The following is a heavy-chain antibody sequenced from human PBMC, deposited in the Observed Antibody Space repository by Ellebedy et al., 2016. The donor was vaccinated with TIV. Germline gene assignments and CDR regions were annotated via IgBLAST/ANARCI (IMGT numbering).Heavy chain of an antibody. J-gene: IGHJ4*02. CDR2: IYYSGFT. CDR3: ARLGPRYVSGIYGPDY. V-gene: IGHV4-59*08. Sequence: MPSETLSLTCTVSGGSITGYYWSWIRQPPGKGLEWVGYIYYSGFTKYNPSLQSLVTISVDTSKNQFSLRLNSVTTADTAVYFCARLGPRYVSGIYGPDYWGQGTLVTVSS. CDR1: GGSITGYY. D-gene: IGHD3-10*01.